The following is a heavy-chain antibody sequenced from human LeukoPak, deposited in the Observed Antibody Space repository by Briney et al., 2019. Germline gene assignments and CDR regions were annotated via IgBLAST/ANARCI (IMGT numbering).Heavy chain of an antibody. D-gene: IGHD5-24*01. CDR2: INHSGST. CDR1: GGSFSGYY. V-gene: IGHV4-34*01. J-gene: IGHJ4*01. CDR3: ARDPASRDGYNYGYFDY. Sequence: PSETLSLTCAVYGGSFSGYYWSWIRQPPGKGLEWIGEINHSGSTNYNPSLKSRVTISVDTSKNQFSLKLSSVTAADTAVYYCARDPASRDGYNYGYFDYWGHGTLVTVSS.